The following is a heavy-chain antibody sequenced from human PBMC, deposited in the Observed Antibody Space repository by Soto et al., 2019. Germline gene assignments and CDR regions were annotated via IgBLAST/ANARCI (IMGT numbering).Heavy chain of an antibody. CDR1: GFTGSSNY. CDR2: IYSGGST. Sequence: GGSMRLCCAASGFTGSSNYMSWVRQAPGKGLEWVSVIYSGGSTYYADSVKGRFTISRDNSKNTLYLQMNSLRAEDTAVYYCARVSGWSNDAFDIWGQGTMVTVSS. J-gene: IGHJ3*02. D-gene: IGHD6-19*01. V-gene: IGHV3-66*01. CDR3: ARVSGWSNDAFDI.